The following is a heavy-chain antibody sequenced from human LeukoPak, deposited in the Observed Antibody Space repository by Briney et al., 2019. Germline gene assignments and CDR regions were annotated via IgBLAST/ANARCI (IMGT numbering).Heavy chain of an antibody. CDR3: ARDVGEYCSSVSCYASDY. CDR2: INPNSGGT. J-gene: IGHJ4*02. CDR1: GYTFTGYY. D-gene: IGHD2-2*01. Sequence: SVKVSCKASGYTFTGYYMHWVRQAPGQGLEWMGWINPNSGGTNYAQKFQGRVTMTRDTSISTAYMELSRLRSDDTAVYYCARDVGEYCSSVSCYASDYWGQGTLVTVSS. V-gene: IGHV1-2*02.